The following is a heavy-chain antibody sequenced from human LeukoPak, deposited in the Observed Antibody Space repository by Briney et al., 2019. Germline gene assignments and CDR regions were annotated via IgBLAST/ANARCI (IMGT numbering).Heavy chain of an antibody. CDR2: IYYGGST. D-gene: IGHD3-22*01. J-gene: IGHJ4*02. CDR1: GGSISSYY. Sequence: PSETLSLTCTVSGGSISSYYWSLIRQPPGKGLEWIGYIYYGGSTNYNPSLKSRVTISVDTSKNQFSLKLSSVTAADTAVYYCARDAPSNYYDSSGYPFYYFDYWGQGTLVTVSS. V-gene: IGHV4-59*01. CDR3: ARDAPSNYYDSSGYPFYYFDY.